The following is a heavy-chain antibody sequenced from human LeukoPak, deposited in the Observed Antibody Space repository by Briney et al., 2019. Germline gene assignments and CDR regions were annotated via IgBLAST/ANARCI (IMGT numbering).Heavy chain of an antibody. CDR1: GYSFTSYW. V-gene: IGHV5-51*01. CDR2: IYPGDSDT. Sequence: GESLKISCKGSGYSFTSYWIGWVRQMPGKGLERMGIIYPGDSDTRYSPSFQGQVTISADKSISTAYLQWSSLKASDTAMYYCARQSPYCSSTSCYFDYWGQGTLVTVSS. J-gene: IGHJ4*02. D-gene: IGHD2-2*01. CDR3: ARQSPYCSSTSCYFDY.